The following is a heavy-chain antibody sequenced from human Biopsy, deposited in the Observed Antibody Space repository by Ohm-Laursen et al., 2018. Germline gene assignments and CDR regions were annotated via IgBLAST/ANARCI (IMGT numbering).Heavy chain of an antibody. J-gene: IGHJ5*02. D-gene: IGHD3-22*01. Sequence: SHTLSFTCTVSGGSISSGGCFWSWLRQRPGKGLEWIGYIFNSANTYYNPSLKNLITISGDTSKNQFSLKLNSVTAADTAVYYCARGDYFDSNGYFWFDPWGQGTLVTVSS. CDR3: ARGDYFDSNGYFWFDP. V-gene: IGHV4-31*01. CDR1: GGSISSGGCF. CDR2: IFNSANT.